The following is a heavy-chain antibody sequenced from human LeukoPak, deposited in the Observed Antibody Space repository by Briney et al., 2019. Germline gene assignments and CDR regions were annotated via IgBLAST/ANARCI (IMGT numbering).Heavy chain of an antibody. CDR1: GYTFTGYY. D-gene: IGHD3-10*01. CDR3: ARAVTMVRGVIDYYFDY. V-gene: IGHV1-18*04. CDR2: ISAYNGNT. J-gene: IGHJ4*02. Sequence: GASVKVSCKTSGYTFTGYYIHWVRQAPGQGLEWMGWISAYNGNTNYAQKLQGRVTMTTDTSTSTAYMELRSLRSDDTAVYYCARAVTMVRGVIDYYFDYWGQGTLVTVSS.